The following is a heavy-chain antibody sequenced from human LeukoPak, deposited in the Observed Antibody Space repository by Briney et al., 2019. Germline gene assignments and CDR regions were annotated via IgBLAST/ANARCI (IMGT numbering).Heavy chain of an antibody. CDR1: GGSISSSSYY. V-gene: IGHV4-39*01. CDR3: RLVVPAANPYDY. Sequence: SKTLSLTCTVSGGSISSSSYYWGWIRQPPGKGLEWIGSIYYSGSTYYNPSLKSRVTISVDTSKNQFSLKLSSVTAADTAVYYCRLVVPAANPYDYWGQGTLVTVSS. J-gene: IGHJ4*02. CDR2: IYYSGST. D-gene: IGHD2-2*01.